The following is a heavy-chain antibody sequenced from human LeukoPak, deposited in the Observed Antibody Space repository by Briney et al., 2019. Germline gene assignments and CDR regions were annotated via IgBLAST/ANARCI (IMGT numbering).Heavy chain of an antibody. J-gene: IGHJ4*02. CDR3: AKGRYSYGPGSAFDY. Sequence: PGGSLRLSCAASGFTFSSYAMSWVRQAPGKGLEWVSAISGSGGSAYYADSVKGRFTISRDNSKNTLYLQMNSLRAEDTAVYYCAKGRYSYGPGSAFDYWGQGTLVTVSS. CDR1: GFTFSSYA. CDR2: ISGSGGSA. V-gene: IGHV3-23*01. D-gene: IGHD5-18*01.